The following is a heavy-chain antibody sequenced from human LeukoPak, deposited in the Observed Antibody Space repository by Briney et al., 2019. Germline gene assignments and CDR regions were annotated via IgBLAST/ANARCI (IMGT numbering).Heavy chain of an antibody. J-gene: IGHJ3*02. CDR3: ARGADYDILTEDAFDI. CDR2: ISSSSSYI. Sequence: GGSLRLSCAASGFTFSSYSMNWVRQAPGKGLEWVSSISSSSSYIYYADSVKGRFTISRDNAKNSLYLQMNSLRAEDTAVYYCARGADYDILTEDAFDIWGQGTMVTVSS. D-gene: IGHD3-9*01. CDR1: GFTFSSYS. V-gene: IGHV3-21*01.